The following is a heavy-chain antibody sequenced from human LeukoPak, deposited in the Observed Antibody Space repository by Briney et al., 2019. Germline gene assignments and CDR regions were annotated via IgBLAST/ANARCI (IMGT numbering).Heavy chain of an antibody. V-gene: IGHV1-69*06. J-gene: IGHJ4*02. D-gene: IGHD4-17*01. CDR1: AGTFTSYA. CDR3: ARGGRGSYGDYGY. CDR2: IITIFATA. Sequence: RDSVKLSCKPYAGTFTSYAISWVRQAPGQGLEWMGGIITIFATANYAQKFQGRVTITADKSTSTAYMELSSLRSEDTAVYYCARGGRGSYGDYGYWGQGTLVTVSS.